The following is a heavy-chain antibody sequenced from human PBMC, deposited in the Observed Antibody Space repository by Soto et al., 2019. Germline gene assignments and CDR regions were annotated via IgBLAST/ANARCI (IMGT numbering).Heavy chain of an antibody. J-gene: IGHJ6*02. CDR2: IYSGGKT. V-gene: IGHV3-53*01. Sequence: QLVESGGGLIQPGESLKLSCAASGLSVSTNFMSWVRQAPGKGLEWLAVIYSGGKTFYADSVKGRFTISKDNSKNTLSLQMNSLRAEDTAVYYCTRDAPGERPYYFYDYGMDVWGQGTTVTVSS. CDR3: TRDAPGERPYYFYDYGMDV. CDR1: GLSVSTNF.